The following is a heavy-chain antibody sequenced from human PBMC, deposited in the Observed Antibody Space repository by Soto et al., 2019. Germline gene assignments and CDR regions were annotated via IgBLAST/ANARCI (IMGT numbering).Heavy chain of an antibody. V-gene: IGHV1-46*03. CDR3: SREGAFGGALFDY. J-gene: IGHJ4*02. CDR1: GYTFTNYY. CDR2: INPNGGST. Sequence: QVQLVQSGAEVKKPGASVQVSCKASGYTFTNYYMHWVRQAPGQGLEWMGIINPNGGSTTYAQKFEDRITVTRDTSTSTVYMELSSLRSEDTAVYYCSREGAFGGALFDYWGQGTLVTVSS. D-gene: IGHD3-16*01.